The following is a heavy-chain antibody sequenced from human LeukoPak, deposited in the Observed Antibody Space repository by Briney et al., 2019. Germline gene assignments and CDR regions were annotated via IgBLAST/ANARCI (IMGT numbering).Heavy chain of an antibody. CDR3: AKDSGVRGVTFDY. V-gene: IGHV3-43*01. D-gene: IGHD3-10*01. CDR2: ISWDGGST. CDR1: GFTFDDYT. Sequence: PGGSLRLSCAASGFTFDDYTIHWVRQAPGKGLEWVSLISWDGGSTSYADSVKGRFTISRDNSENSLYLQMNSLRTEDTALYYCAKDSGVRGVTFDYWGQGTLVTVSS. J-gene: IGHJ4*02.